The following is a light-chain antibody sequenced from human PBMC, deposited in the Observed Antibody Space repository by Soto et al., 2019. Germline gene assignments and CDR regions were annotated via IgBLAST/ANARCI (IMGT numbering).Light chain of an antibody. J-gene: IGKJ1*01. CDR1: QSVSVH. CDR3: VQRTTWPWT. V-gene: IGKV3-11*01. CDR2: DAS. Sequence: EIVLTQSPGTLSLSPGERATLSCRASQSVSVHLAWYQQKPGQAPRFLIYDASNRATGIPARFSGSGSGTDFTLTISSLEPEDFAVYHCVQRTTWPWTCGQGSKVEIK.